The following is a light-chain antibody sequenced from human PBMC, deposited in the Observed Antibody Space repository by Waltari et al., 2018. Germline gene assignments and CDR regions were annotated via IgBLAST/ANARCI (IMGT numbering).Light chain of an antibody. CDR3: QQYGSSPWT. CDR2: GAS. V-gene: IGKV3-20*01. Sequence: EIVLTQSPGTLSLSPGERATLSCRASQSVSSSYLALYQQKPGQAPRVLITGASNRATGLPDRFSGSGSGTDFTLTISRLEPEDFAVYYCQQYGSSPWTFGQGTKVEIK. J-gene: IGKJ1*01. CDR1: QSVSSSY.